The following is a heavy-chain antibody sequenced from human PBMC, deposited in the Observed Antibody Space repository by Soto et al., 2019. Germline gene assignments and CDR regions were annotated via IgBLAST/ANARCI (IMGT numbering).Heavy chain of an antibody. CDR1: GFTFSDHY. Sequence: EVQLVESGGGLVQPGGSLRLSCAASGFTFSDHYMDWVRQAPGKGLEWVGRARDKANSYTTKYAASVEGRFTISRDDSKNSLYLQKNSFKTEDTAVYYCARSASVTTDYYYGMDVWGQGTTVIVFS. D-gene: IGHD4-17*01. J-gene: IGHJ6*02. CDR2: ARDKANSYTT. CDR3: ARSASVTTDYYYGMDV. V-gene: IGHV3-72*01.